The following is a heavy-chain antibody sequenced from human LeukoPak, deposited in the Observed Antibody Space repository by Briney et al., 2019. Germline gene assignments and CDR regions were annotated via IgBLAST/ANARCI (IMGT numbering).Heavy chain of an antibody. CDR1: GGTFSSYA. CDR2: IIPILGIA. CDR3: ARDPSVYYYGSDEYQNWYFDL. J-gene: IGHJ2*01. D-gene: IGHD3-10*01. V-gene: IGHV1-69*04. Sequence: ASVKVSCKASGGTFSSYAISWVRQAPGQGLEWMGRIIPILGIANYAQKFQGRVTITADKSTSTAYMELSSLRSEDTAVYYCARDPSVYYYGSDEYQNWYFDLWGRGTLVTVSS.